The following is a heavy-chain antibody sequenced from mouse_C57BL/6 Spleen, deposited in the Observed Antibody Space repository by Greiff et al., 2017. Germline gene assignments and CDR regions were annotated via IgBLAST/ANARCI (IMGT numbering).Heavy chain of an antibody. CDR2: IYPGSGNT. V-gene: IGHV1-66*01. CDR3: ARDYGYGAFDY. D-gene: IGHD2-2*01. J-gene: IGHJ2*01. Sequence: QVQLQQSGPELVKPGASVKISCKASGYSFTSYYIHWVKQRPGQGLAWIGWIYPGSGNTKYNEKFKGKATLTADTSSSTAYMQLSSLTSEDSAVYYCARDYGYGAFDYWGQGTTLTVSS. CDR1: GYSFTSYY.